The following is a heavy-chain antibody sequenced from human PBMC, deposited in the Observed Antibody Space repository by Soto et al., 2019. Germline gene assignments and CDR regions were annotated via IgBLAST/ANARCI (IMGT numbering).Heavy chain of an antibody. CDR1: GYTFTSYD. Sequence: ASLKVSGKASGYTFTSYDISCGRQATGQGLEWMGWMNPNSGNTGYAQKFQGRVTMTRNTSISTAYMELSSLSSEDTAVYYRGTTNREDEAFDSWGYGI. CDR3: GTTNREDEAFDS. CDR2: MNPNSGNT. V-gene: IGHV1-8*01. J-gene: IGHJ3*02. D-gene: IGHD1-26*01.